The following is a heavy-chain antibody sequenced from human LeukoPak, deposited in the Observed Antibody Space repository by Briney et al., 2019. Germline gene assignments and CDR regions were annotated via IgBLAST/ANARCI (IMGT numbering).Heavy chain of an antibody. J-gene: IGHJ4*02. D-gene: IGHD5-12*01. Sequence: GESLKIPCKASGYTFTSYWIGWVRQMPGKGLEWMGIIYPGDSDTRYSPSFQGQVTISADKSSDTAYLQWSSLKASETAMYYCARHFSDVRMVAHGGFDFWGQGTLVTVSS. CDR3: ARHFSDVRMVAHGGFDF. CDR2: IYPGDSDT. V-gene: IGHV5-51*01. CDR1: GYTFTSYW.